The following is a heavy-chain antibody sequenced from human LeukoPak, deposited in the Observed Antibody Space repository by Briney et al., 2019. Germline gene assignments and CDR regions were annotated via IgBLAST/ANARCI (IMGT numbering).Heavy chain of an antibody. D-gene: IGHD1-7*01. V-gene: IGHV4-59*12. CDR1: GGSISSYY. Sequence: PSETLSLTCTVSGGSISSYYWSWIRQPPGKGLEWIGYIYYSGSTNYNPSLKSRVTISVDTSKNQFSLKLSSVTAADTAVYYCARDRDWNYGAGAFDIWGQGTMVTVSS. J-gene: IGHJ3*02. CDR2: IYYSGST. CDR3: ARDRDWNYGAGAFDI.